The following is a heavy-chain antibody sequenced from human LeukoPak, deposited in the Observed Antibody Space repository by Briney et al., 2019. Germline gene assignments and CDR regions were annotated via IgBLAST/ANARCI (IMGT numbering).Heavy chain of an antibody. V-gene: IGHV3-30*03. CDR3: ARDLSPVVRASPMGY. CDR2: ITYDGYYK. Sequence: PGGSLRLSCAASGXTFSTYGMHWVRQAPGKGLEWVALITYDGYYKYYSDSVKGRFTISSDTSKNTLSLQMNSLRAEDTAVYYCARDLSPVVRASPMGYWGQGTPVTASS. D-gene: IGHD3-10*01. J-gene: IGHJ4*02. CDR1: GXTFSTYG.